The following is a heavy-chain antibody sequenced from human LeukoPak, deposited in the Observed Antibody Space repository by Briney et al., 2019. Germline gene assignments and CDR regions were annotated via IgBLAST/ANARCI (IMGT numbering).Heavy chain of an antibody. J-gene: IGHJ4*02. CDR3: ARVSGADRGETLFDY. CDR1: GGSISSGGYY. D-gene: IGHD3-10*01. Sequence: PSETLSLTCTVSGGSISSGGYYWRWIRQHPGKGLEWIGYIYYSGSTYYNPSLKSRVTKSVDTSKNQFSLKLSSVTAADTAVYYCARVSGADRGETLFDYWGQGTLVTVSS. V-gene: IGHV4-31*03. CDR2: IYYSGST.